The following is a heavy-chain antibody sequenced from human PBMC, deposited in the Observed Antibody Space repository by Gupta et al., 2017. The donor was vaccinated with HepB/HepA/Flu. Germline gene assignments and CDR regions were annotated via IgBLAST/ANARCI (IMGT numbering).Heavy chain of an antibody. D-gene: IGHD5-24*01. CDR1: GFTFSRFG. Sequence: QVQLVESGGGVVRPGESLRLSCAASGFTFSRFGMHWVRQAPGKGLEWVAFISSMDWLELITSREYKKYYADSVKGRLTISRDNSKNTRYLQMASLRAEDTAVYYGATDGPHRDINYWGQGTLVTVSS. V-gene: IGHV3-30*02. CDR2: ISSMDWLELITSREYKK. J-gene: IGHJ4*02. CDR3: ATDGPHRDINY.